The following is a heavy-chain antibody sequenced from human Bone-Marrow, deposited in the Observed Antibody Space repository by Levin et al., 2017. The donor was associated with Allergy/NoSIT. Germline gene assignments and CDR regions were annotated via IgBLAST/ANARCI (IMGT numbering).Heavy chain of an antibody. J-gene: IGHJ4*02. D-gene: IGHD3-22*01. CDR1: GGSISSSSYY. CDR2: IYYSGST. Sequence: SETLSLTCTVSGGSISSSSYYWGWIRQPPGKGLEWIGSIYYSGSTYYNPSLKSRVTISVDTSKNQFSLKLSSVTAADTAVYYCAGRWRVYYDSSGQDYWGQGTLVTVSS. V-gene: IGHV4-39*07. CDR3: AGRWRVYYDSSGQDY.